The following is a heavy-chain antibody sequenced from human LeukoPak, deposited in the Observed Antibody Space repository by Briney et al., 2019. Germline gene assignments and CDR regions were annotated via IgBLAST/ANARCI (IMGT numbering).Heavy chain of an antibody. V-gene: IGHV3-23*01. CDR3: AASFPNIVVVPATKGPFGY. J-gene: IGHJ4*02. CDR1: GFTFSSYT. Sequence: QTGGSLRLSCAASGFTFSSYTMSWVRQAPGKGLEWVSGVSGSGGNIHYADSVKGRFTISRDNSKNTLYLQMNSLRAEDTAVYYCAASFPNIVVVPATKGPFGYWGQGALVTVSS. CDR2: VSGSGGNI. D-gene: IGHD2-2*01.